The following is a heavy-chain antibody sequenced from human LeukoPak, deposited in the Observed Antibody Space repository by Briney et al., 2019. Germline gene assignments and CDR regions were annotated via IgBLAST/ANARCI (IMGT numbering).Heavy chain of an antibody. CDR1: GGSMSPYY. V-gene: IGHV4-59*08. CDR3: GRFSTATFSFDY. Sequence: SETLSLTCTVSGGSMSPYYWNWLRQPPGKGLEWIGYQYYSGATDYNPSLKSRVTFSVTTSKNQFSLMLNSVTAAATAVYYCGRFSTATFSFDYLGQGALVTVSS. J-gene: IGHJ4*02. D-gene: IGHD4-17*01. CDR2: QYYSGAT.